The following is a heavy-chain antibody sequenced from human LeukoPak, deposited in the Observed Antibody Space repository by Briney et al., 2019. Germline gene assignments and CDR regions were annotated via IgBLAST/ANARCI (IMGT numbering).Heavy chain of an antibody. V-gene: IGHV3-23*01. Sequence: GGSLRLSCAASGFTFSSYAMSWVRQAPGKGLECISGFSGSGGSTYYADSVKGRFTISRDNSKNTLYLQMNSLRAEDTAVYYCARRATSERGHSYGLDYWGQGTLVTVSS. J-gene: IGHJ4*02. D-gene: IGHD5-18*01. CDR2: FSGSGGST. CDR3: ARRATSERGHSYGLDY. CDR1: GFTFSSYA.